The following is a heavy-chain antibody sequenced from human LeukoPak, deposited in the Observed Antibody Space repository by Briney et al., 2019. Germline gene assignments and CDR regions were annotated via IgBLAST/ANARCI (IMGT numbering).Heavy chain of an antibody. CDR1: GYTFTSYA. D-gene: IGHD3-10*01. Sequence: GASVKVSCKASGYTFTSYAMNWVRQAPGQGLEWMGWINPNSGGTNYAQKFQGRVTMTRDTSISTAYMELSRLRSDDTAVYYCAIYYGSGSYEGNFDYWGQGTLVTVSS. V-gene: IGHV1-2*02. CDR3: AIYYGSGSYEGNFDY. J-gene: IGHJ4*02. CDR2: INPNSGGT.